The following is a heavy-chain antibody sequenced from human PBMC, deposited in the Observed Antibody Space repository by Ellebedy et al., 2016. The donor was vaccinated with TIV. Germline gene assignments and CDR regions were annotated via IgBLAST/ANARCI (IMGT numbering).Heavy chain of an antibody. CDR2: ISGSGGRT. CDR1: GFTFSGYN. CDR3: AKEPGRWARYNMDV. D-gene: IGHD1-1*01. J-gene: IGHJ6*02. V-gene: IGHV3-23*01. Sequence: PGGSLRLSCAASGFTFSGYNMNWVRQAPGKGLEWVSAISGSGGRTYYADSVKGRFTISRDNSKNTLYLQMNSLRAEDTAVYYCAKEPGRWARYNMDVWGQGTTVTVSS.